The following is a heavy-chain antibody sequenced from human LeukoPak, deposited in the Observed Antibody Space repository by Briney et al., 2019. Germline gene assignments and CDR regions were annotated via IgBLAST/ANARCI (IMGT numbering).Heavy chain of an antibody. Sequence: GGSLRLSCAASGFTFSSYNMNWVHQAPGKGLEWVSSISSSSSYIYYADSVKGRFTISRDNAKNSLYLQMNSLRAEDTAVYYCARERGSGYSYGYFGYWGQGTLVTVSS. D-gene: IGHD5-18*01. J-gene: IGHJ4*02. CDR2: ISSSSSYI. CDR1: GFTFSSYN. V-gene: IGHV3-21*01. CDR3: ARERGSGYSYGYFGY.